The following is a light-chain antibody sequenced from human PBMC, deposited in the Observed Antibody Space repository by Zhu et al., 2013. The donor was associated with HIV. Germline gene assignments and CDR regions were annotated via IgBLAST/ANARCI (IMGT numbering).Light chain of an antibody. CDR3: QQYSEWPVT. Sequence: EIVLTQSPATLSLSPGERATLSCRASQSINNNYVAWYQQKPGQAPRLLIFGASKRATGIPARFSGSGSGTEFTLTISSLQSEDFAVYYCQQYSEWPVTFGQGDTTGD. J-gene: IGKJ5*01. CDR1: QSINNN. V-gene: IGKV3-15*01. CDR2: GAS.